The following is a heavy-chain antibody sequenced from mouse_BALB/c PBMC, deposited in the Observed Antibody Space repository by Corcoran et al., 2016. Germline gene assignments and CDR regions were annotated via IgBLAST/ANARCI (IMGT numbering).Heavy chain of an antibody. D-gene: IGHD2-10*02. V-gene: IGHV9-3-1*01. J-gene: IGHJ2*01. Sequence: QIQLVQSGPELKKPGETVKISCKASGYTFTNYGMNWVKQAPGKGLKWMGWINTYTGEQTYADDFKGRFAFSLETSASTAYLQINNLKNEYTATYFCARWYGKGYLDYWGQGTTLTVSS. CDR3: ARWYGKGYLDY. CDR2: INTYTGEQ. CDR1: GYTFTNYG.